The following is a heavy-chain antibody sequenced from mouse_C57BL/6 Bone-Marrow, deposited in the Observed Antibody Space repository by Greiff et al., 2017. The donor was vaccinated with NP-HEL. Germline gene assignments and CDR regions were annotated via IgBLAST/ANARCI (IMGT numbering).Heavy chain of an antibody. V-gene: IGHV1-9*01. CDR3: ARNWDLAWCAY. CDR1: GYTFTGYW. D-gene: IGHD4-1*01. CDR2: ILPGSGST. J-gene: IGHJ3*01. Sequence: QVQLQQSGAELMKPGASVKLSCKATGYTFTGYWIEWVKQRPGHGLEWIGEILPGSGSTNYNEKFKGKATFTADTSSNTAYMQLSSLTTEDSDIEDCARNWDLAWCAYWGQGTLVTVSA.